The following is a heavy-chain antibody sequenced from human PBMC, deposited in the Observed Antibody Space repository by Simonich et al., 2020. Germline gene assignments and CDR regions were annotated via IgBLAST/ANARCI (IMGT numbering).Heavy chain of an antibody. J-gene: IGHJ5*02. D-gene: IGHD6-13*01. CDR3: ARAYSSSWYNWFDP. CDR2: IWYDGSNK. Sequence: QVQLVESGGGVVQPGRSLRLSCAASGFTFSSYGMHWVRPAPGKGLGWVAVIWYDGSNKYYADSVKGRFTISRDNSKNTLYLQMNSLRAEDTAVYYCARAYSSSWYNWFDPWGQGTLVTVSS. V-gene: IGHV3-33*01. CDR1: GFTFSSYG.